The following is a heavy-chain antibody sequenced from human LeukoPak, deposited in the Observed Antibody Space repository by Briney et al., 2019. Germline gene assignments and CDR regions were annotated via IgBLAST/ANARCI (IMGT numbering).Heavy chain of an antibody. CDR3: ARVRGYGRDYYYYYMDV. Sequence: SETLSLTCSVSGASISTYYWSWIRQPPGKGLEWIGYFYFGGSTRYNPSLKSRVTISVDTSKNQFSLKLTSVTAADTAVYYCARVRGYGRDYYYYYMDVWGKGTTVTVSS. J-gene: IGHJ6*03. V-gene: IGHV4-59*01. D-gene: IGHD5-18*01. CDR2: FYFGGST. CDR1: GASISTYY.